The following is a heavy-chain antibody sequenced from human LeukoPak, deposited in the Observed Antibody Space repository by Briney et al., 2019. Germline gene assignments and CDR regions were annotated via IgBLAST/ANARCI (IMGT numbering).Heavy chain of an antibody. CDR1: GYTFTSYY. CDR2: INPSGGGT. CDR3: ARDTVTTGWFDP. D-gene: IGHD4-17*01. Sequence: ASVKVSCKASGYTFTSYYMHWVRQAPGQGLEWMGIINPSGGGTSYAQKFQGRVTMTRDTSTSTVYMELSSLRSEDTAVYYCARDTVTTGWFDPWGQGTLVTVSS. J-gene: IGHJ5*02. V-gene: IGHV1-46*01.